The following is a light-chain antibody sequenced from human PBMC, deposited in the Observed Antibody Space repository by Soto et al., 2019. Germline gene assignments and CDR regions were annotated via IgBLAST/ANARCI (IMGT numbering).Light chain of an antibody. J-gene: IGLJ1*01. Sequence: QSVLTQPASVSGSPGQSITISCTGTASNVGTYNYVSWYQQYPDKVPKLLIYDVTKRPPGVSDRFSGSKSGNTASLTISGLQAEDEADYYCNSYTSSQTGVFGTGTKVTVL. CDR2: DVT. CDR1: ASNVGTYNY. CDR3: NSYTSSQTGV. V-gene: IGLV2-14*01.